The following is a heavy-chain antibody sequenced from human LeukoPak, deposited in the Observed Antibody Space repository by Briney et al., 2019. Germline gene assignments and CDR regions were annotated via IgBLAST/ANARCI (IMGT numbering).Heavy chain of an antibody. CDR2: INPSGGST. CDR3: AIPPFSSSWSDYYYYGMDV. Sequence: GASVKVSFKASGYTFTSYYMHWVRQAPGQGLEWMGIINPSGGSTSYAQKFQGRVTMTRDTSTSTVYMELSSLRSEDTAVYYCAIPPFSSSWSDYYYYGMDVWGQGTTVTVSS. CDR1: GYTFTSYY. J-gene: IGHJ6*02. V-gene: IGHV1-46*01. D-gene: IGHD6-13*01.